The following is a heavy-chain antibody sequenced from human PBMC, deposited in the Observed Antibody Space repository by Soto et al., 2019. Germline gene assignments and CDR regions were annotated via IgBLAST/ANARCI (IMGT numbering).Heavy chain of an antibody. CDR2: ISYDGSNK. CDR3: ARDPKIVAYFDY. Sequence: GGSLRLSCAASGFTFSSYAMHWVRQAPGKGLEWVAVISYDGSNKYYADSVKGRFTISRDNSKNTLYLQMNSLRAEDTAVYYCARDPKIVAYFDYWGQGTLVTVPQ. V-gene: IGHV3-30-3*01. CDR1: GFTFSSYA. D-gene: IGHD3-22*01. J-gene: IGHJ4*02.